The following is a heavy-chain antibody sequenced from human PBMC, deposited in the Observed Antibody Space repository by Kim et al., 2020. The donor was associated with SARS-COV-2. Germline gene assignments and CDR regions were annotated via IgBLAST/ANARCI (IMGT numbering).Heavy chain of an antibody. Sequence: GGSLRLSCTASGFTFGDYAMSWFRQAPGKGLEWVGFIRSKAYGGTTEYAASVKGRFTISRDDSKSIAYLQMNSLKTEDTAVYYCTREKLSSGYYYDVDYWGQGTLVTVSS. V-gene: IGHV3-49*03. D-gene: IGHD3-22*01. J-gene: IGHJ4*02. CDR1: GFTFGDYA. CDR3: TREKLSSGYYYDVDY. CDR2: IRSKAYGGTT.